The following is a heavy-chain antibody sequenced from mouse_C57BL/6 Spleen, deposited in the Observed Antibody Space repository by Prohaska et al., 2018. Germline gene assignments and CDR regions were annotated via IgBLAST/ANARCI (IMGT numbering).Heavy chain of an antibody. J-gene: IGHJ4*01. CDR1: GYAFSSSW. D-gene: IGHD2-1*01. Sequence: QVQLQQSGPELVKPGASVKISCKASGYAFSSSWMNWVKQRPGKGLEWIGRIYPGDGDTNYNGKFKGKATLTADKSSSTAYMQLSSLTSEDSAVYYCARMGGNPHYYAMDYWGQGTAVTVST. CDR2: IYPGDGDT. CDR3: ARMGGNPHYYAMDY. V-gene: IGHV1-82*01.